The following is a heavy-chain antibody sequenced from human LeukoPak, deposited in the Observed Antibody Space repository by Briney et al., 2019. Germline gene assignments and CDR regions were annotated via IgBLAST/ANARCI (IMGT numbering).Heavy chain of an antibody. V-gene: IGHV3-30*01. D-gene: IGHD7-27*01. J-gene: IGHJ4*02. CDR3: ARGSLTGGRIFYFDY. Sequence: PVLPLRLTCATSRFSFTNDAIPRLRQAPCKRLAWVAVISYDGSHDYYANSVKGRFSISRDNSKNMVFLQMNSLRDEDTAVYYCARGSLTGGRIFYFDYWGQGSLVAVSS. CDR2: ISYDGSHD. CDR1: RFSFTNDA.